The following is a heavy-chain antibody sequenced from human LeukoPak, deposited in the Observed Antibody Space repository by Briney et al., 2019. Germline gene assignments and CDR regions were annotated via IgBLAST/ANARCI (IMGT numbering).Heavy chain of an antibody. Sequence: ASVKVSCKASGYTFTSYGISWVRQAPGQGLEWMGWISAYNGNTNCAQKLQGRVTMTTDTSTSTAYMELRSLRSDDTAVYYCARAYDILTGSGPHFDYWGQGTLVTVSS. CDR2: ISAYNGNT. V-gene: IGHV1-18*01. CDR3: ARAYDILTGSGPHFDY. D-gene: IGHD3-9*01. CDR1: GYTFTSYG. J-gene: IGHJ4*02.